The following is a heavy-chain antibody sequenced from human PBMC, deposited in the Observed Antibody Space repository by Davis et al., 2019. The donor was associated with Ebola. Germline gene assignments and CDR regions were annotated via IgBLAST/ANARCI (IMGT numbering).Heavy chain of an antibody. D-gene: IGHD1-26*01. J-gene: IGHJ3*02. V-gene: IGHV1-46*01. CDR3: ARVQRAQWELLSGGGAFDI. Sequence: ASVKVSCKASGYTFTSYYMHWVRQAPGQGLEWMGIINPSGGSTSYAQKFQGRVTMTRDTSTSTVYMELSSLRSEDTAVYYCARVQRAQWELLSGGGAFDIWGQGTMVTVSS. CDR2: INPSGGST. CDR1: GYTFTSYY.